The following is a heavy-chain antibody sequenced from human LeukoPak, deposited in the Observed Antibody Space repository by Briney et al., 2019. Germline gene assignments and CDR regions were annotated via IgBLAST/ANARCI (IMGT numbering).Heavy chain of an antibody. CDR1: GFTFSSYE. Sequence: GGSLRLSCAAPGFTFSSYEMNWVRQAPGKGRGWVSYISSSGSTIYYADSVKGRFTISRDNAKNSLYLQMNSLRAEDTAVYYCAELGITMIGGVWGKGTTVTISS. D-gene: IGHD3-10*02. J-gene: IGHJ6*04. CDR3: AELGITMIGGV. CDR2: ISSSGSTI. V-gene: IGHV3-48*03.